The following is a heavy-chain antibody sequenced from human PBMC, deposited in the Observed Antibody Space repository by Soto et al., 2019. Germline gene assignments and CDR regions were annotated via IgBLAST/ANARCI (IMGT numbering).Heavy chain of an antibody. CDR2: ISTSGATR. J-gene: IGHJ4*02. D-gene: IGHD6-19*01. CDR3: AWFFGSGFDY. CDR1: GFTFSTDS. Sequence: EVQLVESGGGLVQPGGSLRLSCVASGFTFSTDSMNWVRQAPGKGLEWVAHISTSGATRYYADSVKGRFTLSRDNAKTSLYLQMDCLRNADTAVYYCAWFFGSGFDYWGQGTMVTVSS. V-gene: IGHV3-48*02.